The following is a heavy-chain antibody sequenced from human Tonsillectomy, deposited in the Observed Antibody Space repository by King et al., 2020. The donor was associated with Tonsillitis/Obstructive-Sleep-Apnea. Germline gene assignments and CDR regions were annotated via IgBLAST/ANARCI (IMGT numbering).Heavy chain of an antibody. CDR1: GYTLTELS. J-gene: IGHJ6*02. D-gene: IGHD3-22*01. CDR3: ATLSGPDSSGYPHYYGMDV. CDR2: FDPEDGET. Sequence: QLVQSGAEVKKPGASVKVSCKVSGYTLTELSMHWVRQAPGKGLEWMGGFDPEDGETIYAQKFQGRVTMTEDTSTDTAYMELSSRRSEDTAVYYCATLSGPDSSGYPHYYGMDVWGQGTTVTVSS. V-gene: IGHV1-24*01.